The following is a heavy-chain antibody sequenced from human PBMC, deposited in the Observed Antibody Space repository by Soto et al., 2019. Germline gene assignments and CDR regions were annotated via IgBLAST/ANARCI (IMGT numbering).Heavy chain of an antibody. D-gene: IGHD6-19*01. J-gene: IGHJ5*02. Sequence: EVQLVESGGGLVQPGGSLRLSCAASGFTFSSYSMNWVRQAPGKGLEWFSYISSSSSTIYYADSVKGRFTISRDNAKNSLYLPMNSLRDEDTAVYYCAREAGTWHLPLNWFDPWGQGTLVTVSS. V-gene: IGHV3-48*02. CDR3: AREAGTWHLPLNWFDP. CDR2: ISSSSSTI. CDR1: GFTFSSYS.